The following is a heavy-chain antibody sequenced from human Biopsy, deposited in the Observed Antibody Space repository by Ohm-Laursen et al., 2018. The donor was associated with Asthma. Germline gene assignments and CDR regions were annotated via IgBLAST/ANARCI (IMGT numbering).Heavy chain of an antibody. V-gene: IGHV3-30-3*01. CDR1: GTHFGSYN. D-gene: IGHD6-13*01. CDR3: SRDTLGYYFDI. Sequence: SPRLSCTASGTHFGSYNMHWARQAPGKGLEWVAVITFDGSTQHYGDSVKGRFTISRDNSKNMLFLQMNSLRAEDTAVYYCSRDTLGYYFDIWGRGTQVTVSS. J-gene: IGHJ4*02. CDR2: ITFDGSTQ.